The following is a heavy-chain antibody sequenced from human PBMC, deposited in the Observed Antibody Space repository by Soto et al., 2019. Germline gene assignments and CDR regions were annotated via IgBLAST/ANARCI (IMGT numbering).Heavy chain of an antibody. CDR1: GGSISSGGYY. Sequence: SETLSLTCTVSGGSISSGGYYWSWIRQHPGKGLEWIGYIYYSGSTYYNPSLKSRVTISVDTSKNQFSLNLSSVTAADTAVYYCARAGHSSSSEGANWFDPWGQRTLVTVSS. CDR3: ARAGHSSSSEGANWFDP. J-gene: IGHJ5*02. V-gene: IGHV4-31*03. CDR2: IYYSGST. D-gene: IGHD6-6*01.